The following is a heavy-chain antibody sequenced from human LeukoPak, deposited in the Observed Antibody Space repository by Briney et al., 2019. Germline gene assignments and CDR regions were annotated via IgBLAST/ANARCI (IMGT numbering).Heavy chain of an antibody. CDR2: IGSSGST. CDR1: GGSITSYY. J-gene: IGHJ6*03. V-gene: IGHV4-59*12. CDR3: ARASYYYYYYMDV. Sequence: SETLSLTCDVSGGSITSYYRSWIPQPPGKGLEWIGYIGSSGSTNSNPSLKCRVTISRDTSKNQFSVRLSSVTAADTAVYYCARASYYYYYYMDVWGKGTTVTVSS.